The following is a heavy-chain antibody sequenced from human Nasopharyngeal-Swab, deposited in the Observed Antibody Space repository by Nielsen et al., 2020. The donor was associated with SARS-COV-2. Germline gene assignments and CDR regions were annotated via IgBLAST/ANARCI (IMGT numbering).Heavy chain of an antibody. Sequence: VRQAPGKGLEWVGRIKSKTDGGTTDYAAPVKGRFTISRDDSKNTLYLQMNSLKTEDTAVYYCTTDLMYCSSTSCYSFDYWGQGTLVTSPQ. J-gene: IGHJ4*02. V-gene: IGHV3-15*01. CDR3: TTDLMYCSSTSCYSFDY. CDR2: IKSKTDGGTT. D-gene: IGHD2-2*01.